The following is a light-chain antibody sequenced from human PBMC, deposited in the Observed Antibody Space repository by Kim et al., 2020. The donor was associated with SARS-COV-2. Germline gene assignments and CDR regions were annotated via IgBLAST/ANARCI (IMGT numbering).Light chain of an antibody. CDR3: QQSYTFPFT. CDR1: QSITTH. V-gene: IGKV1-39*01. CDR2: SAS. Sequence: SASVGDRVTMTCRASQSITTHLNWYQQKPGKAPNLLIYSASSLQSGVPLRFSGSASGTHFTLTINSLQPEDFATYYCQQSYTFPFTFGQGTKLEI. J-gene: IGKJ2*01.